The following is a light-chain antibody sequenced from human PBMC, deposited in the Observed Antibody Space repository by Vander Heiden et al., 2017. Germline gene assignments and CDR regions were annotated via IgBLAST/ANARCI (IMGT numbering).Light chain of an antibody. CDR1: SSDSGVYNY. CDR3: SSYTNSGTYV. J-gene: IGLJ1*01. Sequence: QSALTQPASVSASPGQSITISCTGSSSDSGVYNYVSWYQQHPGKAHKLMIYEVSNRPSGVSDRFSGSKSGNTASLTISGLQAEDEADYYCSSYTNSGTYVFGTGTKVTVL. CDR2: EVS. V-gene: IGLV2-14*01.